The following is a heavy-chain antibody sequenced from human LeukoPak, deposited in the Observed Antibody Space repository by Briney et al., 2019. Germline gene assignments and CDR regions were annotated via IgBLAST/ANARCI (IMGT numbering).Heavy chain of an antibody. CDR2: IYHSGTT. V-gene: IGHV4-4*02. D-gene: IGHD1-26*01. CDR3: AGGSRLGAAFNI. Sequence: SETLSLTCTVSGGSISRSNWWSWVRQPPGKGLEWIGEIYHSGTTYYNPSLKSRATISVDTSKNQFSLQLNSVTAADTALYYCAGGSRLGAAFNIWGRGTMVLVS. J-gene: IGHJ3*02. CDR1: GGSISRSNW.